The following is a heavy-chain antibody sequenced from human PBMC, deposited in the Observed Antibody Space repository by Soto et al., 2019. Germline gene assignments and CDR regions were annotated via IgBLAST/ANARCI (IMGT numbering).Heavy chain of an antibody. CDR1: GFTVSSNY. D-gene: IGHD3-3*02. CDR2: IYSGGST. Sequence: EVQLVETGGGLIQPGGSLRLSCAASGFTVSSNYMSWVRQAPGKGLVWASVIYSGGSTYYADSVKGRFTISRDNSKIALYLQMSSLRDEDTDVYYCVSVEPYYYGMDVWGQGTTVT. V-gene: IGHV3-53*02. J-gene: IGHJ6*02. CDR3: VSVEPYYYGMDV.